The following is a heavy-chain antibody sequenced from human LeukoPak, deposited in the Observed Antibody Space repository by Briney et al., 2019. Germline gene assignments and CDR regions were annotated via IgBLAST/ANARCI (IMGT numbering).Heavy chain of an antibody. CDR3: ARGGAARPDY. V-gene: IGHV3-21*01. J-gene: IGHJ4*02. D-gene: IGHD6-6*01. CDR2: ISSSSSNI. Sequence: GGSLRLSCAASGFSFSVSGMNWVRQAPGKGLEWVAYISSSSSNINYADSVRGRFTISRDNARNSLYLDMDSLRVEDMAVYYCARGGAARPDYWGQGTLVTVSS. CDR1: GFSFSVSG.